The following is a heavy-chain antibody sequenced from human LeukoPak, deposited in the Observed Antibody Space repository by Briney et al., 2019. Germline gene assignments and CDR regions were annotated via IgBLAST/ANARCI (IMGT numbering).Heavy chain of an antibody. J-gene: IGHJ3*02. Sequence: PSETLSLTCAVYGGSFSSYYWTWIRQPPGKGLEWIGYIYHTGSNNYSPSLKSRVTMYVDTSKNQLSLKLSSVTAADTAMYYCARARYTNSWYAVDIWGQGTMVTVSS. CDR2: IYHTGSN. D-gene: IGHD6-13*01. CDR3: ARARYTNSWYAVDI. CDR1: GGSFSSYY. V-gene: IGHV4-59*08.